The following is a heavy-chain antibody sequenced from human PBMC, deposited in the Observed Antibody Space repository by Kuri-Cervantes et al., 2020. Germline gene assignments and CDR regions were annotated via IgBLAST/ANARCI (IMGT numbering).Heavy chain of an antibody. CDR1: GGSMSSHY. J-gene: IGHJ4*02. D-gene: IGHD3-22*01. Sequence: GSLRLSCTVSGGSMSSHYWTWIRQSPGKGLEWIGEINHSGSTNYNPSLKSRVTISVDRSKNQFSLKLSSVTAADTAVYYCALFYYDNSEVNFDHWGRGTLVTVSS. V-gene: IGHV4-34*01. CDR3: ALFYYDNSEVNFDH. CDR2: INHSGST.